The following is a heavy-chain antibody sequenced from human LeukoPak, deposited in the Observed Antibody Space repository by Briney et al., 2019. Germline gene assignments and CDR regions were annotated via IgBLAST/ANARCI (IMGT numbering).Heavy chain of an antibody. J-gene: IGHJ4*02. CDR1: GGSFSGYY. Sequence: SETLSLTCAVYGGSFSGYYWSWIRQPPGKGLEWSGEINHSGSTNYNPSLKSRVTISVDTSKNHFSLKLSSVTPADTAVYYCARERYYGSGGNIRPLFDYWGQGTLVTVSS. CDR3: ARERYYGSGGNIRPLFDY. V-gene: IGHV4-34*01. CDR2: INHSGST. D-gene: IGHD3-10*01.